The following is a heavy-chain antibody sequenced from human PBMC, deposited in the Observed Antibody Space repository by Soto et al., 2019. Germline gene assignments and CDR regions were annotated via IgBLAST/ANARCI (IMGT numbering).Heavy chain of an antibody. D-gene: IGHD1-1*01. J-gene: IGHJ4*01. Sequence: EVQLLESGGDLIQPGGSLRLSCAASGFTFSSYAMSWVRQAPGKGLGWVSGISSSGDSMFYADSVKGRFTISRDNTRNQLYLQIIRVRAMHTPINYYATYQHTTRARPYIDYWSDGKLV. CDR1: GFTFSSYA. V-gene: IGHV3-23*01. CDR3: ATYQHTTRARPYIDY. CDR2: ISSSGDSM.